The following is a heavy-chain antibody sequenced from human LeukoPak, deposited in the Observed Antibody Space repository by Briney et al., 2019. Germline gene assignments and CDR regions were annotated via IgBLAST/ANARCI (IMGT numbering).Heavy chain of an antibody. Sequence: SETLSLTCTVSGGSISSYYWSWIRQPPGKGLEWIAYIYYSGSTNYNPSLKSRVTISVDTSKNQFSLKLSSVTAADTAVYYCARGGDGYNYFGYWGQGTLVTVSS. D-gene: IGHD5-24*01. CDR2: IYYSGST. V-gene: IGHV4-59*01. J-gene: IGHJ4*02. CDR3: ARGGDGYNYFGY. CDR1: GGSISSYY.